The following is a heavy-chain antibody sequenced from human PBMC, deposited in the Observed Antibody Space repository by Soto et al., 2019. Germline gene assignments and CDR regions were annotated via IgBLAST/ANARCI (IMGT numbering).Heavy chain of an antibody. CDR3: ARRCRDGYNYNDY. Sequence: EVQLVESGGGWLKLGGSLSFSCAPSGFTLVSFSMTGAGQVPGKGLEWVPYISSSSSTIYYADSVKGRFTISRDNAKNSLYLQMNSLRDEDTAVYYCARRCRDGYNYNDYWGQGTLVTVSS. CDR1: GFTLVSFS. V-gene: IGHV3-48*02. CDR2: ISSSSSTI. D-gene: IGHD5-12*01. J-gene: IGHJ4*02.